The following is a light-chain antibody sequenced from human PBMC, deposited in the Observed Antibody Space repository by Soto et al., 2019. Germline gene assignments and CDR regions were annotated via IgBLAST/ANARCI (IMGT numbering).Light chain of an antibody. J-gene: IGKJ1*01. V-gene: IGKV1-39*01. CDR2: AAS. Sequence: DIQMTQSPSSLSASVGDRVAIPCRASQSISSSLNWYQQKPGKAPKLLIYAASSLESGVPSRLRGSGAGTDFTVAISSAHPGDFATHFCQQSLSTPRTFGRGTKVESK. CDR1: QSISSS. CDR3: QQSLSTPRT.